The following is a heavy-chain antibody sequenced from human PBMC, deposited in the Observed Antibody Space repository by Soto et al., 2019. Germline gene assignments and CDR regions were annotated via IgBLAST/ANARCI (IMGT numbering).Heavy chain of an antibody. CDR2: IRIKANSYAT. J-gene: IGHJ6*02. Sequence: PGGSLRLSCAASGFTFSGSAMHWARQASGKGLEWVGRIRIKANSYATAYAASVKGRFTISRDDSKNTAYLQMNSLKTEDTAVYYCTRSVDFWSGYPDYYYYYGMDVWGQGTTVTVSS. CDR1: GFTFSGSA. V-gene: IGHV3-73*01. CDR3: TRSVDFWSGYPDYYYYYGMDV. D-gene: IGHD3-3*01.